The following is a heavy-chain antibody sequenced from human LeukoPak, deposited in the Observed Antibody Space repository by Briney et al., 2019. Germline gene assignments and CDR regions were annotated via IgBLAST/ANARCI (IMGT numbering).Heavy chain of an antibody. CDR2: IYDSGST. J-gene: IGHJ5*02. D-gene: IGHD6-19*01. Sequence: PSETLSLTCTVSGGSIRSSYYYWGWIRQPPGKGLEWIGSIYDSGSTYYNPSLKSRVTISVDTSKNQFSLKLSSVTAADTAVYFCARRGSGWTDCFDPWGQGTLVTVSS. CDR3: ARRGSGWTDCFDP. V-gene: IGHV4-39*01. CDR1: GGSIRSSYYY.